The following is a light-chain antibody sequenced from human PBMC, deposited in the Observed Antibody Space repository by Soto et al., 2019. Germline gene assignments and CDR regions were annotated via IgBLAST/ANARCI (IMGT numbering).Light chain of an antibody. CDR2: ENN. Sequence: QSVLTQPPSVSAAPGQKVTISCSGGSSNIGNNYVSWYQQLPGTAPKLLIYENNKRPSGIPDRFSGSKSGTSATLSITGLQTGDEADYYCGTWDSSLSTVVFGGGTKLTVL. V-gene: IGLV1-51*02. CDR3: GTWDSSLSTVV. J-gene: IGLJ2*01. CDR1: SSNIGNNY.